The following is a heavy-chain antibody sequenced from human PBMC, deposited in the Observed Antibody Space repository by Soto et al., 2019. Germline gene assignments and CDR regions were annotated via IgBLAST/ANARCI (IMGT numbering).Heavy chain of an antibody. CDR2: ISGSGDST. D-gene: IGHD5-18*01. CDR1: GLTFSSYA. CDR3: ARYSFGYADV. J-gene: IGHJ6*02. V-gene: IGHV3-23*01. Sequence: GGSLRLSCAASGLTFSSYAMSWVRQAPGKGLEWVSAISGSGDSTYDADSVKGRFTISRDNAKSSLYLQMNSLRAEDTAVYFCARYSFGYADVWGRGTTVTVSS.